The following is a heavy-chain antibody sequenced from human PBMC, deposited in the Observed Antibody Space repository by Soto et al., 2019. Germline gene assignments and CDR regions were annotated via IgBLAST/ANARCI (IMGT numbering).Heavy chain of an antibody. CDR2: INAGNGNT. V-gene: IGHV1-3*01. J-gene: IGHJ4*02. D-gene: IGHD2-15*01. CDR3: ASGPGGPDGPGDY. Sequence: QVQLVQSGAEVKKPGASVKVSCKASGYTFTSYAMHWVRQAPGQRLEWMGWINAGNGNTKYSQKFQGRGTITRDTSASTAYMELSSLRSEDTAVNYCASGPGGPDGPGDYWGQGTLVTVSS. CDR1: GYTFTSYA.